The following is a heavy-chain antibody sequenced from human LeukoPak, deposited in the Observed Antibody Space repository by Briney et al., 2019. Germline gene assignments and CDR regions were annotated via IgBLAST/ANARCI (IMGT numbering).Heavy chain of an antibody. CDR2: IYFSGST. J-gene: IGHJ4*02. Sequence: SETLSLTCSVSGGSISSTNYYWGWIRQPPGKGLEWIGSIYFSGSTYYNPSLKSRVTISVDTSKNQFSLKLSSVTAADTAVYYCARSPDSDRHDYWGQGTLVIVSS. D-gene: IGHD3-9*01. CDR3: ARSPDSDRHDY. CDR1: GGSISSTNYY. V-gene: IGHV4-39*07.